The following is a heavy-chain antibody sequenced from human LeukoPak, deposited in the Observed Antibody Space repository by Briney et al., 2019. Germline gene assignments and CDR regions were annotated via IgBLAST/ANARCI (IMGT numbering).Heavy chain of an antibody. CDR2: IYYSGGT. J-gene: IGHJ4*02. D-gene: IGHD3-3*01. V-gene: IGHV4-59*12. CDR3: ARDQYFTIFGVVQPNYFDY. Sequence: SETLSLTCTVSGGSISSYYWSWIRQPPGKGLEWIGYIYYSGGTNYNPSLKSRVTISVDTSKNQFSLKLSSVTAADTAVYYCARDQYFTIFGVVQPNYFDYWGQGTLVTVSS. CDR1: GGSISSYY.